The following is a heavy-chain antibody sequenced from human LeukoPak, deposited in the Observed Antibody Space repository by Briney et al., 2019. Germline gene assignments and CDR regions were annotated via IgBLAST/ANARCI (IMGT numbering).Heavy chain of an antibody. CDR2: ISGSGGSI. D-gene: IGHD2-2*01. J-gene: IGHJ6*02. CDR1: GFTFSSYA. CDR3: VKVGFVGQVPAAIVGGMDV. V-gene: IGHV3-23*01. Sequence: GGSLRLSCAASGFTFSSYAMSWVRQAPGKGLEWVSAISGSGGSIYYADSVKGRFTISRDNSKNTLSLQMNSLRAEDTAVYYCVKVGFVGQVPAAIVGGMDVWGPGTTVTVSS.